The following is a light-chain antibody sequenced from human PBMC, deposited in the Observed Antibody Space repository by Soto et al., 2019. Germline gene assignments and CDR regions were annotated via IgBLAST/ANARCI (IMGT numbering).Light chain of an antibody. CDR1: QSVSSN. V-gene: IGKV3D-15*01. J-gene: IGKJ1*01. CDR3: QQYNNWPPWT. CDR2: GAS. Sequence: EIVMTQSPATLSVSPGERATLSCRASQSVSSNLAWYQQKPGQAPRLLIYGASTRATGIPARFSGSGSGTEFTLTISRLQSEDFAVYYCQQYNNWPPWTFGQGTKGAIK.